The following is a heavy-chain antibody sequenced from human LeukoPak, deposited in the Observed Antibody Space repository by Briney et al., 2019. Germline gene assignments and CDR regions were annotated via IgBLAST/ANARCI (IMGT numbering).Heavy chain of an antibody. CDR3: ARSEGGAHFDY. J-gene: IGHJ4*02. CDR1: GFTFSSYE. V-gene: IGHV3-48*03. CDR2: ISSSGNTI. D-gene: IGHD4/OR15-4a*01. Sequence: GGSLRLSCAASGFTFSSYEMNWVRQAPGKGLEWVSYISSSGNTIYYADSAKGRFTISRDNAKNSLYLQMNSLRAEDTADYYCARSEGGAHFDYWGQGTRVTVSA.